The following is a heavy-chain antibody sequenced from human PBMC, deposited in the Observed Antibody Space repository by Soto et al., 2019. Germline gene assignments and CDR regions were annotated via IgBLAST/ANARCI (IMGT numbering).Heavy chain of an antibody. CDR1: GFSVSSNGAR. D-gene: IGHD5-18*01. Sequence: QITLKESGPPLVKPTQTLTLTCSLSGFSVSSNGARVGWILQPPGKALEWLAIIYWDDDKKYNPSLKSRLTITKDTSENQVVIAVTAVDPADTATYYCVHGTLGSYGHVYFDYWGQGTLVTVAS. V-gene: IGHV2-5*02. CDR2: IYWDDDK. J-gene: IGHJ4*02. CDR3: VHGTLGSYGHVYFDY.